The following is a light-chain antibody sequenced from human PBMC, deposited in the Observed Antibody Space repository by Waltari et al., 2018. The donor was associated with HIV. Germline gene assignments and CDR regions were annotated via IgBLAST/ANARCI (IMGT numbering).Light chain of an antibody. CDR3: CAYAGSTTYVI. Sequence: QSALTPPASVSGSPGQPITISCTGTTSDVGGYYLVLWYQQHPGKAPKLMIYEVSKRPSGVSNRFSGSKSGNTASLTISGLQSEDEADYYCCAYAGSTTYVIFGGGTKLTVL. V-gene: IGLV2-23*02. CDR2: EVS. CDR1: TSDVGGYYL. J-gene: IGLJ2*01.